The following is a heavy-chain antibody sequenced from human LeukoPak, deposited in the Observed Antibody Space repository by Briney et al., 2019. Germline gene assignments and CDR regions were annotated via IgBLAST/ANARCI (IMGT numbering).Heavy chain of an antibody. V-gene: IGHV3-33*01. Sequence: GGSLRLSCAASGITFSSYGMHWVRQAPGKGLEWVAVIWYDGSDKYYVDSVKGRFTISRDNSKNTLYLQMNSLRAEDTAFYYRARESRGAFDIWGQGTMVTVSS. J-gene: IGHJ3*02. CDR2: IWYDGSDK. CDR3: ARESRGAFDI. CDR1: GITFSSYG. D-gene: IGHD5-12*01.